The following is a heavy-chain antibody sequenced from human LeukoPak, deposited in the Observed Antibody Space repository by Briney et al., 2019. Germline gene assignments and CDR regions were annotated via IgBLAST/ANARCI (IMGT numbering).Heavy chain of an antibody. D-gene: IGHD2-8*01. V-gene: IGHV5-51*01. CDR1: GYSFTSYW. CDR3: ARHGHCTNGVCYSNYYYYMDV. J-gene: IGHJ6*03. CDR2: IYPDDSDT. Sequence: GESLKISCKGSGYSFTSYWIGWVRQMPGKGLEWMGIIYPDDSDTRYSPSFEGQVIISVDKTISTAYLQCSSLKASDTDTYYCARHGHCTNGVCYSNYYYYMDVWGKGTTVTVSS.